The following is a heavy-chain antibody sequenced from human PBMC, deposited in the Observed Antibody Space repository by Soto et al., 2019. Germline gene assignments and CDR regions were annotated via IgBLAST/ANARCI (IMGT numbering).Heavy chain of an antibody. V-gene: IGHV1-2*04. D-gene: IGHD3-10*01. CDR2: INPNSGGT. Sequence: SVKVSCKASGYTFTGYYMHWVRQAPGQGLEWMGWINPNSGGTNYAQKFQGWVTMTRDTSISTAYMELSRLRSDDTAVYYCARGSEYYGSGSTLWGYYYYMDVWGKGTTVTVSS. J-gene: IGHJ6*03. CDR3: ARGSEYYGSGSTLWGYYYYMDV. CDR1: GYTFTGYY.